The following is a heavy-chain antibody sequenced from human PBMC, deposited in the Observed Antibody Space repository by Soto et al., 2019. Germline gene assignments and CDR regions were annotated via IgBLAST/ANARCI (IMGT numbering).Heavy chain of an antibody. CDR1: GYTFTRYH. V-gene: IGHV1-3*01. Sequence: QVQFVQSGAEVKKPGASVKVSCKTPGYTFTRYHIHWVRQAPGQRLEWMGWINVGNGNTRYSQKFQGRLTLTRDTPGNTAYLELTSLISEDTAVYYCATPQDYDGCLDSWGQGTLVTVSS. CDR2: INVGNGNT. CDR3: ATPQDYDGCLDS. D-gene: IGHD3-22*01. J-gene: IGHJ4*02.